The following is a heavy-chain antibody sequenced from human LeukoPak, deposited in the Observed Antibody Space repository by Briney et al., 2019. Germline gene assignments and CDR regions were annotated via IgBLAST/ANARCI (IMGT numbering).Heavy chain of an antibody. CDR1: GYTFTSYY. Sequence: GASVKVSCKASGYTFTSYYMHWVRQAPGQGLEWMGWISAYNGNTNYAQKLQGRVTMTTDTSTSTAYMELRSLRSDDTAVYYCARDHSAAITSPGWYNWFDPWGQGTLVTVSS. D-gene: IGHD2-2*01. J-gene: IGHJ5*02. CDR2: ISAYNGNT. CDR3: ARDHSAAITSPGWYNWFDP. V-gene: IGHV1-18*04.